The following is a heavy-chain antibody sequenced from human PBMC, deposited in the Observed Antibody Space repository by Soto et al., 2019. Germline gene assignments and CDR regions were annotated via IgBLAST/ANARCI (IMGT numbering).Heavy chain of an antibody. CDR1: GGSISSYY. Sequence: PSETLSLTCTVSGGSISSYYWTWIRQPSGKGLEWIGRIYTSGSTNYNPSLKSRVTLSVDTSKNQFSLKLISVTAADTTVYYCARDLKFGQDDYWGQGSQVTVSS. D-gene: IGHD3-10*01. J-gene: IGHJ4*02. CDR3: ARDLKFGQDDY. V-gene: IGHV4-4*07. CDR2: IYTSGST.